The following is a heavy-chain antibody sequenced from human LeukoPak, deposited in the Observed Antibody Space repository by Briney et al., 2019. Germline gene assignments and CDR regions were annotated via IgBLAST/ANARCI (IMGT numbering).Heavy chain of an antibody. V-gene: IGHV3-48*03. J-gene: IGHJ4*02. D-gene: IGHD3-16*01. CDR2: ISSSGSTI. Sequence: GGSLRLSCAASGFTFSSYEMNWVRQAPGKGLEWVSYISSSGSTIYYADSVKGRFTISRDNAKNSLYLQMNSLRAEDTAVYYCARGVAAPIGGYHFDYWGQGTLVTVSS. CDR3: ARGVAAPIGGYHFDY. CDR1: GFTFSSYE.